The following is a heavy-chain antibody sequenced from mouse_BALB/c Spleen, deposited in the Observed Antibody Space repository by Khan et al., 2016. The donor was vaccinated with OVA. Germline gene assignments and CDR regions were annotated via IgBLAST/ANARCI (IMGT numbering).Heavy chain of an antibody. D-gene: IGHD3-1*01. CDR1: GYTFTNYW. CDR3: ARGGAARATWYFFDY. J-gene: IGHJ2*01. CDR2: IFPGGGYT. Sequence: VQLQQSGAELVRPGTSVKMSCKAAGYTFTNYWIGWVKQRPGHGLEWIGDIFPGGGYTNYDEKFKGMATLTTDTSSSTAYMQLSSLKSEDSAIYYCARGGAARATWYFFDYWGQGTTLTVSS. V-gene: IGHV1-63*02.